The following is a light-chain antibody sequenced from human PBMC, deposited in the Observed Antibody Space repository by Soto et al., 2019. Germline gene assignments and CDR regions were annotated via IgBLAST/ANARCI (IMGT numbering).Light chain of an antibody. V-gene: IGLV2-23*03. CDR1: SSGVGGVKS. Sequence: QSALSQPASVSGSPGQSITISCTETSSGVGGVKSISWYQQHPGKAPKLMIFEGSKRPSGVSNRFSGSKSGNTASLTISGLQAEDEADYYCCSYAGGSTFGGIFGGGTKVTVL. J-gene: IGLJ2*01. CDR2: EGS. CDR3: CSYAGGSTFGGI.